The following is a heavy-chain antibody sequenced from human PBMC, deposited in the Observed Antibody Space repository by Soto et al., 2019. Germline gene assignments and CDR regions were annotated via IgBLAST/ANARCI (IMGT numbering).Heavy chain of an antibody. Sequence: GGSLRLSCAASGFTFSSYAMHWVRQAPGKGLEWVAVISHDGSNKYYADSVKGRFTISRDNSKNTLYLQMNSLRAEDTAVYYCARDEAVTMVRGVDFSDRGMDVWGQGTTVTVSS. CDR1: GFTFSSYA. CDR3: ARDEAVTMVRGVDFSDRGMDV. V-gene: IGHV3-30-3*01. D-gene: IGHD3-10*01. CDR2: ISHDGSNK. J-gene: IGHJ6*02.